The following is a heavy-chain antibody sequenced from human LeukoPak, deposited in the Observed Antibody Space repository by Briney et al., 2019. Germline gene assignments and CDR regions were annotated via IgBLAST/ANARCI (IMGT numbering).Heavy chain of an antibody. Sequence: AGGSLRLSCAASRFTFSSYSMNWVRQAPGKGLEWVSYISSSSGTIYYADSVKGRFTISRDNAKNSLYLEMNSLRDEDTAVYYCARVHRGYSYGRLDYWGQGTLVTVSS. V-gene: IGHV3-48*02. CDR3: ARVHRGYSYGRLDY. D-gene: IGHD5-18*01. J-gene: IGHJ4*02. CDR1: RFTFSSYS. CDR2: ISSSSGTI.